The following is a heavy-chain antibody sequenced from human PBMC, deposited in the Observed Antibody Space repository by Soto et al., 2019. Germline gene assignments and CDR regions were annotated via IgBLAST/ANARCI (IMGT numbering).Heavy chain of an antibody. V-gene: IGHV3-21*01. CDR2: ISSSSSYI. CDR3: ARAMGYSGYDAKATDV. CDR1: GFTFSSYS. J-gene: IGHJ6*04. Sequence: GGSLRLSCAASGFTFSSYSMNWVRQAPGKGLEWVSSISSSSSYIYYADSVKGRFTISRDNAKNSLYLQMNSLRAEDTAVYYGARAMGYSGYDAKATDVWGKGTTVTVSS. D-gene: IGHD5-12*01.